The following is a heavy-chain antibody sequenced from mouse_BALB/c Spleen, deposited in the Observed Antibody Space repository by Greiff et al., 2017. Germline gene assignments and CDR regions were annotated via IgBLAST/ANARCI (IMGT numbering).Heavy chain of an antibody. D-gene: IGHD2-4*01. V-gene: IGHV5-17*02. CDR1: GFTFSSFG. CDR3: ARGITTRAMDY. J-gene: IGHJ4*01. Sequence: VQLKESGGGLVQPGGSRKLSCAASGFTFSSFGMHWVRQAPEKGLEWVAYISSGSSTIYYADTVKGRFTISRDNPKNTLFLQMTSLRSEDTAMYYCARGITTRAMDYWGQGTSVTVSS. CDR2: ISSGSSTI.